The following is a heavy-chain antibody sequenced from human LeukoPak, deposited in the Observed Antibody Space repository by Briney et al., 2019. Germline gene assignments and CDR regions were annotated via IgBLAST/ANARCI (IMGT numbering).Heavy chain of an antibody. J-gene: IGHJ3*02. D-gene: IGHD3-16*01. V-gene: IGHV4-39*01. CDR2: IYYSGST. Sequence: SETLSLTCTVSGGSISSSSYYWGWIRQPPGKGLEWIGSIYYSGSTYYNPSLKSRVTISVDTSKNQFSLKLSSVTAADTAVYCCARPSLIPSYGDAFDIWGQGTMGTVSS. CDR3: ARPSLIPSYGDAFDI. CDR1: GGSISSSSYY.